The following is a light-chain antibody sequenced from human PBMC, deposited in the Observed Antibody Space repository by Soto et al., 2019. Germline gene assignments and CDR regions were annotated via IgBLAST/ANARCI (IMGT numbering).Light chain of an antibody. CDR3: CSYAGSYIV. Sequence: QSALPQPRSVSGSPAQSVTITCTGTSSDVGGYNYVSWYQQHPGKAPKLMIYDVSKRPSGVPDRFSGSKSGNTASLTISGLQAEDQADDYCCSYAGSYIVFGTGTKVTVL. V-gene: IGLV2-11*01. CDR2: DVS. J-gene: IGLJ1*01. CDR1: SSDVGGYNY.